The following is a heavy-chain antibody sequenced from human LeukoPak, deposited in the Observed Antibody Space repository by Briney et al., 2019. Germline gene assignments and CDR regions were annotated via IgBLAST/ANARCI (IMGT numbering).Heavy chain of an antibody. CDR2: IKQDGSEK. Sequence: SLRPSSAASGFTFSTYWMSSVRQAPGKGLEWVANIKQDGSEKYYVDSVKGRFTISRDNAKNSLYLQMNSLRAEDTAVYYCARAAGTDYWGQGTLVTVSS. CDR3: ARAAGTDY. CDR1: GFTFSTYW. D-gene: IGHD6-13*01. J-gene: IGHJ4*02. V-gene: IGHV3-7*01.